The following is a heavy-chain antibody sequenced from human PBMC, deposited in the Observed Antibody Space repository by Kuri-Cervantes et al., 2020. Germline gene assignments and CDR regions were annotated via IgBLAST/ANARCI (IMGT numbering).Heavy chain of an antibody. Sequence: SGPTLVKPTQTLTLTCTFSGFSLSTSGVGVGWIRQPPGKALEWLALIYWDDDKRYSPSLKSRLTITKDTSKNQVVLTMTNMDPVDTATYYCAHGYSSSWYMEEFFDYWGQGTLVTVSS. CDR2: IYWDDDK. D-gene: IGHD6-13*01. CDR3: AHGYSSSWYMEEFFDY. V-gene: IGHV2-5*02. CDR1: GFSLSTSGVG. J-gene: IGHJ4*02.